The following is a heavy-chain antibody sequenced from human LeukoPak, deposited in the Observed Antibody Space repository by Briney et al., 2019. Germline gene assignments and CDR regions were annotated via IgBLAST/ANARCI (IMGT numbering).Heavy chain of an antibody. CDR1: GFTFSSYA. Sequence: GGSLRLSCAASGFTFSSYAMHWVRQAPGKGLEWVAVISYDGSNKYYADSVKGRFTISRDNSKNTLYLQMNSLRAEDTAVYYWGRETGSAIGSTVFDYGGQGTLVPVS. D-gene: IGHD4-17*01. J-gene: IGHJ4*02. V-gene: IGHV3-30-3*01. CDR3: GRETGSAIGSTVFDY. CDR2: ISYDGSNK.